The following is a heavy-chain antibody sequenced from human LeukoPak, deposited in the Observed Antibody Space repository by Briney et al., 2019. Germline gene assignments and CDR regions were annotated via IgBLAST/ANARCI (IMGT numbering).Heavy chain of an antibody. Sequence: GGSLRLSCTMSGVTFRSYGIHWVRQAPGKGLEWVGFIRYDGSDKYYADSVKGRPTISRDNSKNTVYVQMNSLRGDDTAVYYCAKDRWLVQDYWGQGTLVTVSS. J-gene: IGHJ4*02. CDR1: GVTFRSYG. CDR3: AKDRWLVQDY. D-gene: IGHD6-19*01. V-gene: IGHV3-30*02. CDR2: IRYDGSDK.